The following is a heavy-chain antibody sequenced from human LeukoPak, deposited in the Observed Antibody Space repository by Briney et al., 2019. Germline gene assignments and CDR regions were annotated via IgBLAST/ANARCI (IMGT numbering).Heavy chain of an antibody. J-gene: IGHJ4*02. Sequence: GGSLRLSCAASGFTFSSYAMSWVRQAPGKGLEWVSAISGSGGSTYYADSVKGRFTISRDNSKNTLYLQMNSLRAEDTAVYYCAKGADQPKRLRFLGKRYTHYFDYWGQGTLVTVSS. CDR1: GFTFSSYA. CDR2: ISGSGGST. V-gene: IGHV3-23*01. CDR3: AKGADQPKRLRFLGKRYTHYFDY. D-gene: IGHD3-3*01.